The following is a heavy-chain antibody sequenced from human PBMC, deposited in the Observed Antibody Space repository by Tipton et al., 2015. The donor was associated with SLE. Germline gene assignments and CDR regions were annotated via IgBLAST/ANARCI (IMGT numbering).Heavy chain of an antibody. D-gene: IGHD2-21*01. Sequence: TLSLTCIVSGGSISSSSYYWAWIRQSPGKGLEWIGSFYYTGSTYYNPSLKSRVTISIHTSKTQFSLNLSSVTAADTAVYYCARDLIGESYSVADAFDIWGQGTMVTVSS. J-gene: IGHJ3*02. CDR1: GGSISSSSYY. CDR3: ARDLIGESYSVADAFDI. V-gene: IGHV4-39*07. CDR2: FYYTGST.